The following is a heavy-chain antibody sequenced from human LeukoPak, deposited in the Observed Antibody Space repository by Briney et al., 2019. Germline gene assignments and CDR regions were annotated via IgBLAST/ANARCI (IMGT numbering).Heavy chain of an antibody. CDR3: ARTRPTVVTFDY. D-gene: IGHD4-23*01. CDR2: IYSSGST. Sequence: PSETLSLTCTVSGGSISSYYWSWIRQPAGKGLEWIGRIYSSGSTNYNPSLKSRVTMSVDTSKNQFSLKLTSVTAADTAVYYCARTRPTVVTFDYWGQGTLVTVSS. CDR1: GGSISSYY. V-gene: IGHV4-4*07. J-gene: IGHJ4*02.